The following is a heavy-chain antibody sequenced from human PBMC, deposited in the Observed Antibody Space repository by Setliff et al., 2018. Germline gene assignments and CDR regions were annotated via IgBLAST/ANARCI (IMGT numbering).Heavy chain of an antibody. D-gene: IGHD6-19*01. CDR1: GLTFNNAW. CDR2: ISGYGSRT. J-gene: IGHJ3*02. Sequence: GGSLRLSCVASGLTFNNAWMSWVRQSPGKGLEWVSGISGYGSRTYYADSVKGRSTISRDNSQNTMYLQMNSLRAEDTAVYYCIRDTSGRDAFDIWGQGTMVT. V-gene: IGHV3-23*01. CDR3: IRDTSGRDAFDI.